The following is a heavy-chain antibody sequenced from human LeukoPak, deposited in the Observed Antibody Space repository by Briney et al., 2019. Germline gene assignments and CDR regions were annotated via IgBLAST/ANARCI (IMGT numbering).Heavy chain of an antibody. CDR1: GYTFTGYY. D-gene: IGHD1-26*01. J-gene: IGHJ5*02. CDR2: INPSSGGT. V-gene: IGHV1-2*02. CDR3: ARSGSYYNWFDP. Sequence: ASVKVSCKASGYTFTGYYMHWVRQAPGQGLEWMGWINPSSGGTNYAQKFQGRVTMTRDTSISTAYMELSRLRSDDTAVYYCARSGSYYNWFDPWGQGTLVTVSS.